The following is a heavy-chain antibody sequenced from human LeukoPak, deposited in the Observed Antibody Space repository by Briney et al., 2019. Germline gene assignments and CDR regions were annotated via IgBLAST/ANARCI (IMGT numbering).Heavy chain of an antibody. D-gene: IGHD2-15*01. CDR2: ITGSGAST. J-gene: IGHJ4*02. CDR3: AKDSGYSSGWYLES. V-gene: IGHV3-23*01. CDR1: GFTFSNYA. Sequence: GGSLRLSCAGSGFTFSNYAMSWVRQAPGKGPEWVSAITGSGASTYYADSVKGRFTISRDNSKNTLYLQMSSLRAEDTAVYSCAKDSGYSSGWYLESWGQGTLVTVYS.